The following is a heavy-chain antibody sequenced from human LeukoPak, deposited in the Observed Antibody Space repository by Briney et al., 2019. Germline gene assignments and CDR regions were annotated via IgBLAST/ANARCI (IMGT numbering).Heavy chain of an antibody. CDR2: IYHSGST. V-gene: IGHV4-30-2*01. D-gene: IGHD3-22*01. CDR3: ARDRYYYDSSEVSTENAFDI. Sequence: SETLSLTCAVSGGSISSGGYSWSWIRQPPGKGLEWIGYIYHSGSTYYNPSLKSRVTISVDRSKNQFSLKLSSVTAADTAVYYCARDRYYYDSSEVSTENAFDIWGQGTMVTVSS. CDR1: GGSISSGGYS. J-gene: IGHJ3*02.